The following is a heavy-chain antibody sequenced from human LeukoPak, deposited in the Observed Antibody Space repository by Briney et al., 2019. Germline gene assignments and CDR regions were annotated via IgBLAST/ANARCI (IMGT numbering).Heavy chain of an antibody. Sequence: SVKVSCKASGGTFSSYAISWVRQAPGQGLEWMGGIIPIFGTANYAQKLQGRVTMTTDTSTSTAYMELRSLRSDDTAVYYCARDTTYYYDSSGSGPPVDYWGQGTLVTVSS. CDR3: ARDTTYYYDSSGSGPPVDY. D-gene: IGHD3-22*01. V-gene: IGHV1-69*05. J-gene: IGHJ4*02. CDR2: IIPIFGTA. CDR1: GGTFSSYA.